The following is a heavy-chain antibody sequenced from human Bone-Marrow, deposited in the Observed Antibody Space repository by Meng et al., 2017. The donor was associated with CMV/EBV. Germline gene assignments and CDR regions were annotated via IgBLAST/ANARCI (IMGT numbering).Heavy chain of an antibody. D-gene: IGHD3-3*01. CDR2: IQYDGNNK. Sequence: GESLKISCAASGFTFSSYAMHWVRQAPGKGLEWVAFIQYDGNNKYYADSVKGRFTISRDNSKNTVDLQLNSLRAEDTAVYYCARGEGGFWSGYSGSNWFDPWGQGTLVTVSS. J-gene: IGHJ5*02. CDR3: ARGEGGFWSGYSGSNWFDP. V-gene: IGHV3-30*02. CDR1: GFTFSSYA.